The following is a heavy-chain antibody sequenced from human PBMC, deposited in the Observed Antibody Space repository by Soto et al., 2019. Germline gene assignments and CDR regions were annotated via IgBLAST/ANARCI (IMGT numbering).Heavy chain of an antibody. Sequence: EVQLLESGGGLVQPGGSLRLSCAASGFTFSSYAMSWVRQAPGKGLEWVSAIGGSGGSTYYADSVKGRFTISRDNSKNAPYLQINSLRAEDTAVYYCAPPRVVRYSGYVDDAFEIWGQGTMVTVSS. J-gene: IGHJ3*02. CDR3: APPRVVRYSGYVDDAFEI. D-gene: IGHD5-12*01. CDR1: GFTFSSYA. CDR2: IGGSGGST. V-gene: IGHV3-23*01.